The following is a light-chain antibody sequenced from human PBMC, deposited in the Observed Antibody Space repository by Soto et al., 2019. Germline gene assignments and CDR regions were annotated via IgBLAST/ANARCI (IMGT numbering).Light chain of an antibody. CDR3: QSYDSSRGV. CDR1: SSNIGAGYD. J-gene: IGLJ1*01. Sequence: QSVLTQPPSVSGAPGQRVTISCTRSSSNIGAGYDVHWYQQLPGTAPKLLIYGNSNRPSGVPDRFSGSKSGTSASLAITGLQAEDEADYYCQSYDSSRGVFGTGTKLTVL. CDR2: GNS. V-gene: IGLV1-40*01.